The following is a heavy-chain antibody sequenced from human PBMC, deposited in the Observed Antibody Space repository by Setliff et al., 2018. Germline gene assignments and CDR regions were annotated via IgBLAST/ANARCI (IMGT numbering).Heavy chain of an antibody. V-gene: IGHV1-46*01. CDR1: GYTFTSYY. CDR2: INPSGGST. D-gene: IGHD2-15*01. J-gene: IGHJ3*02. Sequence: ASVKVSCKASGYTFTSYYMHWVRQAPGQGLEWMGIINPSGGSTNYAQKFQGRVTMTRDTSTSTVYMELSSLRSEDTAVYYCARDPGYCSGGSCYSGAFDIWGQGTMVTVSS. CDR3: ARDPGYCSGGSCYSGAFDI.